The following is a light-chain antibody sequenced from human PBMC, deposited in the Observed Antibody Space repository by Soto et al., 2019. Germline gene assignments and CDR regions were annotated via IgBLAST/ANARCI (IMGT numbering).Light chain of an antibody. CDR2: NTF. CDR1: QSVVNYQ. CDR3: QQYGALPPT. J-gene: IGKJ1*01. Sequence: EVVLTQSPGTLSLSPGERATLSCRTSQSVVNYQLAWYRQKPGQAPRLLIYNTFHRATGIPDRFSGTGSETDFTLTISRLEPEDFAVYHCQQYGALPPTFGQVTRVEIK. V-gene: IGKV3-20*01.